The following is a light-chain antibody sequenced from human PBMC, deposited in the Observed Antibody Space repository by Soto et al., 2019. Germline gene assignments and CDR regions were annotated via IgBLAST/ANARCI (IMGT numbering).Light chain of an antibody. Sequence: QSALTQPASVSGSAGQSITISCTGTSSDVGGYNYVSWYQQHPGKAPKLMICEVSNRPSGVSNRFSGSKSGNTASLTISGLQAEDEADYYCSSYTSSSTLVVFGGGTKLTVL. CDR2: EVS. CDR1: SSDVGGYNY. J-gene: IGLJ2*01. CDR3: SSYTSSSTLVV. V-gene: IGLV2-14*01.